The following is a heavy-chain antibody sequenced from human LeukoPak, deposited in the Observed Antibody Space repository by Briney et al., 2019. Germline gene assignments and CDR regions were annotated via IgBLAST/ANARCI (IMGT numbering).Heavy chain of an antibody. CDR3: ARRRPYCSGGSCYYAFDI. Sequence: SETLSLTCTVSGGSISSSSYYWGWIRQPPGKGLEWIGSIYYSGSTYYNPSLKSRVTISVDTSKNQFSLKLSSVTAADTAVYYCARRRPYCSGGSCYYAFDIWGQGTMVTVSS. J-gene: IGHJ3*02. D-gene: IGHD2-15*01. V-gene: IGHV4-39*07. CDR1: GGSISSSSYY. CDR2: IYYSGST.